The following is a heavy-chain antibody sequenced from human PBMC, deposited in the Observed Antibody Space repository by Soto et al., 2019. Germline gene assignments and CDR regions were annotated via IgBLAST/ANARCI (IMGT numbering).Heavy chain of an antibody. Sequence: DVQLVESGGGSVQPGGSLSLSCAATGFTFSYYWMHWVRQAPGKGLMWVSRIHSDGSSTTDADSVKGRFTISRDNAKNTLYLQMNSLRAEDTAVYYCARGQWGAFDLWGQGTMVTVAS. D-gene: IGHD1-26*01. CDR1: GFTFSYYW. CDR3: ARGQWGAFDL. V-gene: IGHV3-74*01. J-gene: IGHJ3*01. CDR2: IHSDGSST.